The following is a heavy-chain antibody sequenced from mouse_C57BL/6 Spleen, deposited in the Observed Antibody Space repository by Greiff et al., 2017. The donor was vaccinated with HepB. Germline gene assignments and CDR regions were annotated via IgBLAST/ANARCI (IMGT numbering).Heavy chain of an antibody. J-gene: IGHJ4*01. CDR3: APHYYGSIYYYAMDY. V-gene: IGHV14-3*01. Sequence: VQLQQPVAELVRPGASVKLSCTASGFNIKNTYMHWVKQRPEQGLEWIGRIDPANGNTKYAPKFQGKATITADTSSNTAYLQLSSLTSEDTAIYYCAPHYYGSIYYYAMDYWGQGTSVTVSS. D-gene: IGHD1-1*01. CDR1: GFNIKNTY. CDR2: IDPANGNT.